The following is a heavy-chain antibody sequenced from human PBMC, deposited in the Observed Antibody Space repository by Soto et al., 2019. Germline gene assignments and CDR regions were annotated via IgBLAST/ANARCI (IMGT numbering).Heavy chain of an antibody. J-gene: IGHJ4*02. CDR1: GGSISSGDYY. D-gene: IGHD2-15*01. CDR3: ARRCSGVSCYGVYFDY. V-gene: IGHV4-30-4*01. Sequence: QVQLQESGPGLVKPSQTLSLTCTVSGGSISSGDYYWSWIRQPPGKGLEWIGYIYYSGSTYYNPSLKSRVTIAVDTSKNQFSLKLRSVTAADKAVYYCARRCSGVSCYGVYFDYWGQGTLVTVSS. CDR2: IYYSGST.